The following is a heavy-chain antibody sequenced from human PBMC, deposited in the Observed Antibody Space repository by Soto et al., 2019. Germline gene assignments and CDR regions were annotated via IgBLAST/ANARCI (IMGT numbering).Heavy chain of an antibody. D-gene: IGHD3-10*01. CDR3: AKGILWFGEFDY. J-gene: IGHJ4*02. Sequence: EVQLLESGGGLVQPGGSLRLSCAASGFTFSSYAMSWVRQAPGKGLEWVSAISGSGGSTYYADSVKGRFTISRDNSKNTLYPQRNSPRAEETAVYYCAKGILWFGEFDYCGQGTLVTVSS. CDR1: GFTFSSYA. V-gene: IGHV3-23*01. CDR2: ISGSGGST.